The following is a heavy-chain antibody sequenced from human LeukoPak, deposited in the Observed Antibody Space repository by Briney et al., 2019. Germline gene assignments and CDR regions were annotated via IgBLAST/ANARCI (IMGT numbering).Heavy chain of an antibody. J-gene: IGHJ4*02. CDR1: GYTFSNYE. D-gene: IGHD4-17*01. CDR2: MNPNSGNT. V-gene: IGHV1-8*03. CDR3: VRDEDYGIYVNFDF. Sequence: ASVKVSCKASGYTFSNYEINWVRQASGHGLEWMGWMNPNSGNTGYAQKFQGRVTITRNTSISTAYMELSSLRSDDTAVYYCVRDEDYGIYVNFDFWGQGTLVTVSS.